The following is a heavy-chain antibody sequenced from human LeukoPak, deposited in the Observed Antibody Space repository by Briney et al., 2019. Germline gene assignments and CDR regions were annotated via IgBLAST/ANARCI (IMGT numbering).Heavy chain of an antibody. V-gene: IGHV4-59*01. J-gene: IGHJ4*02. D-gene: IGHD5-24*01. Sequence: SETLSLTCSVSGDSLGTFFWHWIRQPPGKGLEWMGYIYDRGTTAYNPSLKRRVTVSVDTSTNQFSLTLTSVTPADTAVYYCARDPDGYKFFDYWGRGRPVAVSS. CDR1: GDSLGTFF. CDR2: IYDRGTT. CDR3: ARDPDGYKFFDY.